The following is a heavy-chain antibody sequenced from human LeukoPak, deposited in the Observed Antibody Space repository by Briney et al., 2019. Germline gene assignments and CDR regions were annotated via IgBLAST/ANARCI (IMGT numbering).Heavy chain of an antibody. Sequence: KPSETLSLTCAVYGGSFSGYYWGWIRQPPGKGLEWIGSIYYSGSTYYNPSLKSRVTISVDTSKNQFSLKLSSVTAADTAVYYCAYVKMVYATRTGWFDPWGQGTLVTVSS. CDR2: IYYSGST. V-gene: IGHV4-39*01. D-gene: IGHD2-8*01. CDR1: GGSFSGYY. CDR3: AYVKMVYATRTGWFDP. J-gene: IGHJ5*02.